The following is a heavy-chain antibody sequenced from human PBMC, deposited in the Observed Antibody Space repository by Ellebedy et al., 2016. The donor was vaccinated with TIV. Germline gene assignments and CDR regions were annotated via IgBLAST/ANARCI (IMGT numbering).Heavy chain of an antibody. CDR2: ISSSGSYL. V-gene: IGHV3-21*01. CDR3: AKPSVGHCNSAICYVFDY. CDR1: GFTFSSYT. Sequence: GESLKISCAASGFTFSSYTINWVRQTPGKGLEWVSSISSSGSYLYYADSLKGRFTISRDNAKTSLYLQLNSLGAEDTAVYYCAKPSVGHCNSAICYVFDYWGQGAQVTVSS. D-gene: IGHD2-2*01. J-gene: IGHJ4*02.